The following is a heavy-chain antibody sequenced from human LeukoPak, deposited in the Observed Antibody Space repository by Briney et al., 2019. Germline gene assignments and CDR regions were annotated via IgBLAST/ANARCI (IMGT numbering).Heavy chain of an antibody. CDR1: GYTLTELS. J-gene: IGHJ4*02. Sequence: ASVKVSCKVSGYTLTELSMHWVRQAPGKGLEWMGGFDPEDGETIYAQKLQGRVTMTTDTSTSTAYMELRSLRSDDTAVYYCARSRSPYYDSSGYPRAPIDYWGQGTLVTVSS. D-gene: IGHD3-22*01. V-gene: IGHV1-24*01. CDR2: FDPEDGET. CDR3: ARSRSPYYDSSGYPRAPIDY.